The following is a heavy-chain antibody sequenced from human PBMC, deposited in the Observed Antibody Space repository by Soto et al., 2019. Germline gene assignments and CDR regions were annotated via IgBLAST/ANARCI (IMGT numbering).Heavy chain of an antibody. CDR3: ARRQGKYYGDYVGAFDI. D-gene: IGHD4-17*01. CDR1: GYTFTSYG. Sequence: QVQLVQSGAEVKKPGASVKVSCKASGYTFTSYGISWVRQAPGQGFEGMGWISAYNGNTNYAQKLQGRVTMTTDTSTSTAYMELRSLRSDDTAVYYCARRQGKYYGDYVGAFDIWGQGTMVTVSS. J-gene: IGHJ3*02. CDR2: ISAYNGNT. V-gene: IGHV1-18*04.